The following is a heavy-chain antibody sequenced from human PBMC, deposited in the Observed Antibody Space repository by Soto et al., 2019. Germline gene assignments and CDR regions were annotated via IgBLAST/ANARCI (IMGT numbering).Heavy chain of an antibody. CDR2: LNKDGTIA. Sequence: EVQLVESGGGLVQPGGSLRLSCAGSGFTFGSDWMHWVRQDPGKGLVWVSRLNKDGTIANYADAVKGRFTISRDNAKNTLFLQMNSLTAEDTGLYYCARGPFGWYGFDYWGQGTVVTVSS. V-gene: IGHV3-74*01. CDR1: GFTFGSDW. CDR3: ARGPFGWYGFDY. J-gene: IGHJ4*02. D-gene: IGHD6-19*01.